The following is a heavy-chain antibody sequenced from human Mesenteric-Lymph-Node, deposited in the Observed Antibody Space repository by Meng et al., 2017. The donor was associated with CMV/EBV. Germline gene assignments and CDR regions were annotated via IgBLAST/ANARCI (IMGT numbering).Heavy chain of an antibody. V-gene: IGHV3-30*04. D-gene: IGHD3-10*01. CDR2: ISNDGSNT. J-gene: IGHJ6*02. CDR3: ARSLPDHLGSGSFHNHYHYGMDV. Sequence: GESLKISCAASAFTFRSYSMHWVRQAPGKGLEWVALISNDGSNTYYADSVKGRFTISRDNSKNTLYLQMNSLRPEDTAVFHCARSLPDHLGSGSFHNHYHYGMDVWGQGTTVTVSS. CDR1: AFTFRSYS.